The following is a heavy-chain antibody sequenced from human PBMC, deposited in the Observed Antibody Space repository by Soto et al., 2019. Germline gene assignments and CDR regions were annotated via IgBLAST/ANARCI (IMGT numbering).Heavy chain of an antibody. J-gene: IGHJ5*02. CDR3: ARDGTTDYDMLTGFYPRFHP. Sequence: GGSLRLSCAASGLTFSTYGMHWVRQAPGKGLEWVAVIWDDGSNKYYANSVKGRFTISRDISKNTVYLQMNSLRAEDTAVYYCARDGTTDYDMLTGFYPRFHPWGQGTLVTXS. CDR2: IWDDGSNK. D-gene: IGHD3-9*01. V-gene: IGHV3-33*01. CDR1: GLTFSTYG.